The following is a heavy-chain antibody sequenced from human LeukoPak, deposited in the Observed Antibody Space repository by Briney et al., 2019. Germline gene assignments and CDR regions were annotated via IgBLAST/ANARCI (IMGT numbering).Heavy chain of an antibody. CDR3: ARQDYFDSSVLDY. Sequence: GGSERLSCAASGFTFSSYSMNCVRQAPGKGLEWVSSISSSSPYIYYANSVKGRFTISRDNAKNSLYLQMNSLRAEDTAVYYCARQDYFDSSVLDYWGQGTLVTVSS. J-gene: IGHJ4*02. D-gene: IGHD3-22*01. CDR1: GFTFSSYS. CDR2: ISSSSPYI. V-gene: IGHV3-21*01.